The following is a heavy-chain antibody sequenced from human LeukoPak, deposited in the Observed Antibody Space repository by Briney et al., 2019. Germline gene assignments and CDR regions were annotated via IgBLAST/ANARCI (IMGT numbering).Heavy chain of an antibody. CDR1: GFTFNSYA. CDR3: AKAGIGVVGYFAD. J-gene: IGHJ4*02. Sequence: PGGSLRLSCAASGFTFNSYAMSWVRQAPGKGLEWVSAIRGSGGGTYYADSVKGRFTISRDNSKNTLYLQMNSLRDEDTALYYCAKAGIGVVGYFADWGRPTLVTVSS. CDR2: IRGSGGGT. V-gene: IGHV3-23*01. D-gene: IGHD6-19*01.